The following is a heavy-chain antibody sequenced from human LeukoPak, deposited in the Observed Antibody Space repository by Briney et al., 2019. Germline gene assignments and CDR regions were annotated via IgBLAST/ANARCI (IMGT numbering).Heavy chain of an antibody. V-gene: IGHV3-74*01. CDR2: INPDGTST. D-gene: IGHD3-22*01. Sequence: GGSLRLSCAASGFIFSRYWMYWVRQAPGKGLVWVSHINPDGTSTNYGDFVKGRFTISRDNAKNTLYLQMNSLRVEDTALYFCASLTHYNSRSFAFDIWGPGTMVTVST. J-gene: IGHJ3*02. CDR1: GFIFSRYW. CDR3: ASLTHYNSRSFAFDI.